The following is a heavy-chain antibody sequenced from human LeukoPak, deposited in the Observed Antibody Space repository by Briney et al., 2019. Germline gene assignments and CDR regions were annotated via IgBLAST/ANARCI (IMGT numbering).Heavy chain of an antibody. Sequence: PSETLSLTCAVYGGSFSGYYWSWVRQAPGKGLEWVSAISGSGGSTYYADSVKGRFTISRDNSKNTLYLQMNSLRAEDTAVYYCANHPARGYSYGYAYFDYWGQGTLVTVSS. CDR3: ANHPARGYSYGYAYFDY. CDR1: GGSFSGYY. V-gene: IGHV3-23*01. J-gene: IGHJ4*02. D-gene: IGHD5-18*01. CDR2: ISGSGGST.